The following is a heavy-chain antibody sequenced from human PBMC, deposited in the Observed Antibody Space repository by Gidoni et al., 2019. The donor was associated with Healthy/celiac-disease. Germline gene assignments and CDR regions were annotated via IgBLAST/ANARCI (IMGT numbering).Heavy chain of an antibody. Sequence: QVQLQESGPGLVKPSQTLSLTCTVSGGSISSGSYYWSWIRQPAGKGLEWIGRIYTSGSTNYNPSLKSRVTISVDTSKNQFSLKLSSVTAADTAVYYCASLWFGELFGALGVGMDVWGQGTTVTVSS. D-gene: IGHD3-10*01. CDR3: ASLWFGELFGALGVGMDV. CDR1: GGSISSGSYY. V-gene: IGHV4-61*02. CDR2: IYTSGST. J-gene: IGHJ6*02.